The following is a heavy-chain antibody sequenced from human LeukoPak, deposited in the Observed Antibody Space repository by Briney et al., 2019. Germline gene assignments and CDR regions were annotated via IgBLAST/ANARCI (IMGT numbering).Heavy chain of an antibody. V-gene: IGHV1-69*04. J-gene: IGHJ3*02. CDR1: GYTFTGYY. CDR2: IIPILGIA. Sequence: ASVKVSCKASGYTFTGYYMHWVRQAPGQGLEWMGRIIPILGIANYAQKFQGRVTITADKSTSTAYMELSSLRSEDTAVYYCAREFGDYTVHDAFDIWGQGTMVTDSS. CDR3: AREFGDYTVHDAFDI. D-gene: IGHD4-17*01.